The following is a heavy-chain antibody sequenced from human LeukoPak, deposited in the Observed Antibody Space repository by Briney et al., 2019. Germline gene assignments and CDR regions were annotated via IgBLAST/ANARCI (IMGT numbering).Heavy chain of an antibody. D-gene: IGHD3-22*01. CDR2: IIPIFGTA. CDR1: GGTFISYA. V-gene: IGHV1-69*01. CDR3: ARGYYDSSGLLDY. Sequence: SVKVSCKASGGTFISYAISWVRQAPGQGLEWMGGIIPIFGTANYAQKFQGRVTITADESTSTAYMELSSLRSEDTAVYYCARGYYDSSGLLDYWGQGTLVTVSS. J-gene: IGHJ4*02.